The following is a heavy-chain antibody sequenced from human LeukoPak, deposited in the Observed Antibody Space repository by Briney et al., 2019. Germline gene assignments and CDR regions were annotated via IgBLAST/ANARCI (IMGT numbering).Heavy chain of an antibody. CDR1: GGSFSGYY. Sequence: SETLSLTCAVYGGSFSGYYWSWIRQPPGKGLEWIGEINHSGSTNYNPSLKSRVTISVDTSKNQFSLKLSSVTAADTAVYYCARGRGVRGVNRLDYWSQGTLVTVSS. V-gene: IGHV4-34*01. CDR2: INHSGST. J-gene: IGHJ4*02. D-gene: IGHD3-10*01. CDR3: ARGRGVRGVNRLDY.